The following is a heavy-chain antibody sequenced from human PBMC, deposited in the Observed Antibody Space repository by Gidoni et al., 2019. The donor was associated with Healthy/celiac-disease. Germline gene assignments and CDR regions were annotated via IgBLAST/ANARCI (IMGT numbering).Heavy chain of an antibody. D-gene: IGHD1-7*01. Sequence: QVQLVESGGGVVQPGRSLRLSCAASVFTFSSYAMHWVRQAPGKGLEWVAVISYDGSNKYYADSVKGRFTISRDNSKNTLYLQMNSLRAEDTAVYYCARDNWNYGYYYGMDVWGQGTTVTVSS. CDR3: ARDNWNYGYYYGMDV. CDR1: VFTFSSYA. V-gene: IGHV3-30*01. J-gene: IGHJ6*02. CDR2: ISYDGSNK.